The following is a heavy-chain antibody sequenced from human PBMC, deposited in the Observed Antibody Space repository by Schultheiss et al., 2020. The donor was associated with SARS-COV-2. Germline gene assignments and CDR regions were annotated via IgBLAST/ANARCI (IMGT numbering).Heavy chain of an antibody. CDR3: ARTALMATYSFEDY. CDR1: GFTFSSYS. V-gene: IGHV3-21*01. J-gene: IGHJ4*02. CDR2: ISSSSSYI. Sequence: GESLKISCAASGFTFSSYSMNWVRQAPGKGLEWVSSISSSSSYIYYADSVKGRFTISRDNAKNSLYLQMNSLRVEDTAVYYCARTALMATYSFEDYWGQGTLVTVSS. D-gene: IGHD5-24*01.